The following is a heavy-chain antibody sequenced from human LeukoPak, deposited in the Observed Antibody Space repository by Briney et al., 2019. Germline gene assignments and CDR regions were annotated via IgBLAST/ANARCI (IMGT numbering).Heavy chain of an antibody. Sequence: SETLSLTCTVSGGSISSYYWSWIRQPPGKGLEWIGEINHSGSTNYNPSLKSRVTISVDTSKNQFSLKLSSVTAADTAVYYCARRGGSSWYLRGSYYYYYYMDVWGKGTTVTISS. CDR3: ARRGGSSWYLRGSYYYYYYMDV. D-gene: IGHD6-13*01. CDR2: INHSGST. V-gene: IGHV4-34*01. CDR1: GGSISSYY. J-gene: IGHJ6*03.